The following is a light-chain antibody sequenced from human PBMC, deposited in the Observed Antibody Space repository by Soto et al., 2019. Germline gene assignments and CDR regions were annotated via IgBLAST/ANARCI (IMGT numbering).Light chain of an antibody. J-gene: IGLJ3*02. CDR2: RNN. CDR3: AAWDDTLDAQV. V-gene: IGLV1-47*01. Sequence: QSVLTQSPSASGTPVPRVTISCSGSRSNIGRNFAYWYQHVPGTAPRLLIQRNNERPSGVPARFAGSKSGTSVSLAISGLRADDEATDYCAAWDDTLDAQVFGGGTKLTVL. CDR1: RSNIGRNF.